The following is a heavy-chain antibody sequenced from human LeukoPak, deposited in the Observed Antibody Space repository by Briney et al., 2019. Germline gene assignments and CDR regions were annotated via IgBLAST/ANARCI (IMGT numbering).Heavy chain of an antibody. D-gene: IGHD5-18*01. J-gene: IGHJ3*02. CDR1: GFTFSSYA. CDR3: AKDHERFRIQLWPQPLAAAGPKSAFDI. V-gene: IGHV3-23*01. Sequence: GGSLRLSCAASGFTFSSYAMSWVRQAPGKGLEWVSAISGSGGSTYYADSVKGRFTISRDNSKNTLYPQMNSLRAEDTAVYYCAKDHERFRIQLWPQPLAAAGPKSAFDIWGQGTMVTVSS. CDR2: ISGSGGST.